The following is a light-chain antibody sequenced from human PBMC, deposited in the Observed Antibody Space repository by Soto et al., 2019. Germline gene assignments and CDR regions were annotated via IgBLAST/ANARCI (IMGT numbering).Light chain of an antibody. CDR2: GAS. Sequence: EIVMTQSPATLSVSPGERATLSCRASQSVSRNLAWYQQRPGQAPRLLIYGASTRATGIPARFSGSGSGTEFTLTISSLQSEDFAVYYCHHYSSWPPYTFGQGTKLEIK. V-gene: IGKV3-15*01. J-gene: IGKJ2*01. CDR3: HHYSSWPPYT. CDR1: QSVSRN.